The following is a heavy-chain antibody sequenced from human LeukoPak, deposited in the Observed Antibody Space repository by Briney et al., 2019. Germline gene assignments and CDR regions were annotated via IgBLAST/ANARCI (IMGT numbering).Heavy chain of an antibody. CDR1: GGSISSYY. CDR2: IYYSGRT. J-gene: IGHJ4*02. D-gene: IGHD2-15*01. V-gene: IGHV4-59*01. Sequence: SETLSLTCTVSGGSISSYYWSWIRQPPGKGLEWIGYIYYSGRTNYNPSLKSRVTISVDTSKNQFSLKLSSVTAADTAVYYCARARTATDEIDYWGQGTLVTVSS. CDR3: ARARTATDEIDY.